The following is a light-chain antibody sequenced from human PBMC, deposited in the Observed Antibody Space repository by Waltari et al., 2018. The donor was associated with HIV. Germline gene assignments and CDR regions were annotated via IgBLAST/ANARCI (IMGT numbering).Light chain of an antibody. CDR3: QQVNNFPHT. J-gene: IGKJ2*01. Sequence: DIQMTQSPSSVSASVVYRVPINCRASQGISRWLAWYQQKPGKGPKLLIYVTSILQSGVSARFSGSGSGTDFTLTISSLQPEDSATYYCQQVNNFPHTFGQGTKLEIK. CDR1: QGISRW. V-gene: IGKV1-12*01. CDR2: VTS.